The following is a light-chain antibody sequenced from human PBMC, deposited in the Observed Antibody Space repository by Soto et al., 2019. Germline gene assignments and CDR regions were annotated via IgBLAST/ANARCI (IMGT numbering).Light chain of an antibody. Sequence: EIVLTQSPDTLSLSPGERATLSCRASQSVSSSHLAWYQQKPGQAPSILIYGASNRATGIPARFSGSGSGTDFALTISRLEADDFAVYYCQQYGSSPLTFGGGTKVEIK. CDR1: QSVSSSH. J-gene: IGKJ4*01. V-gene: IGKV3-20*01. CDR2: GAS. CDR3: QQYGSSPLT.